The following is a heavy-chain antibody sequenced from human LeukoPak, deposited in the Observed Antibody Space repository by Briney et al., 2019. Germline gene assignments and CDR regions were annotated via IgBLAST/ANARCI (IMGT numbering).Heavy chain of an antibody. CDR1: GGSISSGGYY. J-gene: IGHJ3*02. D-gene: IGHD1-1*01. Sequence: PSQTLSLTCTVSGGSISSGGYYWTWIRQHPGKGLEWIGYIYYSGSTNYNPSLKSRVTISVDTSKNQFSLKLSSVTAADTAVYYCARQWNSDAFDIWGQGTMVTVSS. V-gene: IGHV4-31*03. CDR3: ARQWNSDAFDI. CDR2: IYYSGST.